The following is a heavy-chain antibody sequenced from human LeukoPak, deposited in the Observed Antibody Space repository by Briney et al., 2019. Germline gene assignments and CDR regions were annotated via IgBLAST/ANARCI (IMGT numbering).Heavy chain of an antibody. CDR1: GFTFSSYA. CDR2: ISGSGGST. D-gene: IGHD2-2*01. J-gene: IGHJ6*03. Sequence: GGSLRLSCAASGFTFSSYAMSWVRQAPGKGLEWVSAISGSGGSTYYADSVKGRFTISRDNSKNTLYLQMNNLRAEDTAVYYCARAREYQLPIYYYYYYMDVWGKGTTVTVSS. CDR3: ARAREYQLPIYYYYYYMDV. V-gene: IGHV3-23*01.